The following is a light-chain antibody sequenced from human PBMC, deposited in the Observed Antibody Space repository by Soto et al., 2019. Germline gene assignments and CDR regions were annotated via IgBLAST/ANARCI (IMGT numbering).Light chain of an antibody. J-gene: IGKJ1*01. CDR3: QQSYSILWT. CDR1: QYIGDF. CDR2: GTS. V-gene: IGKV1-39*01. Sequence: DIQMTQYPYSLSASVGDRVTITCRASQYIGDFLNWYQRKPGIATNLLIYGTSSLQSGVPSRFSGSGSGTDFTITISSLQPEDSATYYCQQSYSILWTFAQGTKVDIK.